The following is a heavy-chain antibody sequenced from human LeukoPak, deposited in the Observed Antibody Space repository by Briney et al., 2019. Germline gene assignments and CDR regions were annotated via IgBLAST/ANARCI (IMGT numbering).Heavy chain of an antibody. CDR2: ISYDGSNK. V-gene: IGHV3-30*18. CDR3: AKDEGGAIFDY. CDR1: GFTFSSYG. J-gene: IGHJ4*02. Sequence: GGYLTLSCAASGFTFSSYGMHWVRQAPGKGLEWVAVISYDGSNKYYADSVKGRFTISRDNSKNTLYLQMNSLRAEDTAVYYCAKDEGGAIFDYWGQGTLVTVSS. D-gene: IGHD3-16*01.